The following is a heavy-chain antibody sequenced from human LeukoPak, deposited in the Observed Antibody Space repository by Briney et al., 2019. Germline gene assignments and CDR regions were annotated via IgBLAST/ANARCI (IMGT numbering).Heavy chain of an antibody. D-gene: IGHD2-2*01. CDR2: IYPGDSDT. CDR3: ARATQYCSSTSCYRGGSNFDY. J-gene: IGHJ4*02. V-gene: IGHV5-51*01. Sequence: GESLKISFKGSGYRFTSYWIGWGRQMPGKGLGWMGIIYPGDSDTRYSPSFQGQVTISVDKSISTAYLQWSSLKASDTAMYYCARATQYCSSTSCYRGGSNFDYWGQGTLVTVSS. CDR1: GYRFTSYW.